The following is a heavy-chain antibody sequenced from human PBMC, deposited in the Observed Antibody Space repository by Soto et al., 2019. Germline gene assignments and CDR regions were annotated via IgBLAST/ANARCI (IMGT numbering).Heavy chain of an antibody. J-gene: IGHJ4*02. Sequence: PGGSLRLSCAGSGFTFSTYSMNWVRQAPGKGLEWVSSISGSRTYIHYADSVEGRFTISRDNAKNSLYLQMNSLRAEDTAVYYCAAGSSSGFDYWGQGTLVTVSS. CDR1: GFTFSTYS. V-gene: IGHV3-21*01. CDR2: ISGSRTYI. D-gene: IGHD6-6*01. CDR3: AAGSSSGFDY.